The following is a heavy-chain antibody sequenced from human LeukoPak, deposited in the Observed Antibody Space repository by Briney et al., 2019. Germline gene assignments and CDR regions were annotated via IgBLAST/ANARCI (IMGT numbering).Heavy chain of an antibody. CDR2: ISYDGSNK. CDR1: GFTFSSYA. CDR3: ARCVGGVGATGGVDY. J-gene: IGHJ4*02. Sequence: PGGSLRLSCAASGFTFSSYAMHWVRQAPGKGLEWVAVISYDGSNKYYADSVKGRSTISRDNSKNTLYLQMNSLRAEDTAVYYCARCVGGVGATGGVDYWGQGTLVTVSS. V-gene: IGHV3-30*01. D-gene: IGHD1-26*01.